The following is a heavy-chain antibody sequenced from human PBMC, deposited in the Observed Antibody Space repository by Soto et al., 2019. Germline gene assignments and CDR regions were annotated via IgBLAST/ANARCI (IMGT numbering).Heavy chain of an antibody. D-gene: IGHD5-18*01. CDR1: GYTFTSYG. J-gene: IGHJ4*02. V-gene: IGHV1-18*01. Sequence: QVQLVQSGAEVKKPGASVKVSCKASGYTFTSYGISWVRQAPGQGLEWMGWISAYNGNTNYAQKLQGRVTMTTDTXTXXAYMALRSLRSDDTAVYYCARDQFDSYGPKGGLDYWGQGTLVTVSS. CDR2: ISAYNGNT. CDR3: ARDQFDSYGPKGGLDY.